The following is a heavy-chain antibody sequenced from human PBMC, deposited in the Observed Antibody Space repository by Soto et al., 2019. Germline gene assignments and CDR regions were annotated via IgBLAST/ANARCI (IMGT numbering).Heavy chain of an antibody. CDR3: AKDGVLLWFGEHNLDY. CDR1: GFTFSSYG. J-gene: IGHJ4*02. V-gene: IGHV3-30*18. D-gene: IGHD3-10*01. CDR2: ISYDGSNK. Sequence: QVQLVESGGGVVQPGRSLRLSCAASGFTFSSYGMHWVRQAPGKGLEWVAVISYDGSNKYYADSVKGRFTISRDNSKNTLYLQMNSLRAEDTAVYYCAKDGVLLWFGEHNLDYWGQGTLVTVSS.